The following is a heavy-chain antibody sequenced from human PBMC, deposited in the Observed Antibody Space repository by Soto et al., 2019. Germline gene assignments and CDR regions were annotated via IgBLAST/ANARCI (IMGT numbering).Heavy chain of an antibody. J-gene: IGHJ4*02. Sequence: QVQLVQSGAEVKKPGASVKVSCKASGYTFTSYGISWVRQAPGQGLEWMGWISGYNGNTNYAQKVQGRVTMTADTSTSTAYMELRSLRYDDTAVYYCARDPDTVGGVIVMGYFDYWGQGTLVTVSS. D-gene: IGHD3-16*02. CDR2: ISGYNGNT. CDR3: ARDPDTVGGVIVMGYFDY. V-gene: IGHV1-18*01. CDR1: GYTFTSYG.